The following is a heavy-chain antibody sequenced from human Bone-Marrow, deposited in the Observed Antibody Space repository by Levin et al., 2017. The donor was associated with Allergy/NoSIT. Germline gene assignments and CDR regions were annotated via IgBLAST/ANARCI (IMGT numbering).Heavy chain of an antibody. D-gene: IGHD1-26*01. CDR2: ISGSGGST. J-gene: IGHJ4*02. Sequence: GGSLRLSCAASGFTFSSYAMSWVRQAPGKGLEWVSAISGSGGSTYYADSVKGRFTISRDNSKNTLYLQMNSLRAEDTAVYYCAKEVRDGRSGSYYGGGIDYWGQGTLVTVSS. V-gene: IGHV3-23*01. CDR3: AKEVRDGRSGSYYGGGIDY. CDR1: GFTFSSYA.